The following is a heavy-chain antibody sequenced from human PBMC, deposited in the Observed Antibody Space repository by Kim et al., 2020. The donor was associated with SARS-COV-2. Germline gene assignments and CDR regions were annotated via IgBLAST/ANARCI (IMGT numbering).Heavy chain of an antibody. J-gene: IGHJ6*02. CDR1: GGSISSGGYS. CDR2: IYHSGST. Sequence: SETLSLTCAVFGGSISSGGYSWSWIRQPPGKGLEWIGYIYHSGSTYNNPSLKSRVTISVDRSKNQFSLKLSSVTAADTAVYYCARDLRGMDVWGQGTTVTVSS. D-gene: IGHD4-17*01. CDR3: ARDLRGMDV. V-gene: IGHV4-30-2*01.